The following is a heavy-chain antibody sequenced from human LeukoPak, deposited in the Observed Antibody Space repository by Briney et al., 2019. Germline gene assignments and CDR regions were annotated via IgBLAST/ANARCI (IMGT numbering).Heavy chain of an antibody. V-gene: IGHV4-34*01. D-gene: IGHD5-12*01. CDR1: GGSFSGYY. Sequence: SETLSLTCAVYGGSFSGYYWSWIRQPPGKGLEWIGEINHSGSTNYNPSLKSRVTISVDTSKNQFSLKLSSVTAADTAVYYCARGGYSGYDLSRWGQGTLVTVSS. J-gene: IGHJ4*02. CDR2: INHSGST. CDR3: ARGGYSGYDLSR.